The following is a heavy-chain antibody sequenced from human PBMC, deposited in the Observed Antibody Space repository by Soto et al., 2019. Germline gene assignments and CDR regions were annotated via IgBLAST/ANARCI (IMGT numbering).Heavy chain of an antibody. V-gene: IGHV3-73*01. CDR1: GFTFSGSA. Sequence: PGGSLRLSCAASGFTFSGSAMDWVRQASGKGLEWVGRVRSKANGYATAYAASVKGRFTISRDDSKNTAYLQMNNLKTEDTAVYYCTRLSGDCSSATCLSLDYWGQGTLVTVS. J-gene: IGHJ4*02. CDR3: TRLSGDCSSATCLSLDY. D-gene: IGHD2-2*01. CDR2: VRSKANGYAT.